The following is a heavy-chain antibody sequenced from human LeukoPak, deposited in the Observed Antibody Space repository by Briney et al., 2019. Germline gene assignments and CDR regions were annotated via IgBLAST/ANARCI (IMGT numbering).Heavy chain of an antibody. Sequence: PGGSLRLSCAASRFTFSSYGMHWVRQAPGKGLEWVATIWYDGSNKHYADSVKGRFTISRDNSKNTLYLQMNSLRAEDTAVYYCFRGYYDSSGYDYWGQGTLVTVSS. CDR3: FRGYYDSSGYDY. CDR2: IWYDGSNK. D-gene: IGHD3-22*01. V-gene: IGHV3-33*01. J-gene: IGHJ4*02. CDR1: RFTFSSYG.